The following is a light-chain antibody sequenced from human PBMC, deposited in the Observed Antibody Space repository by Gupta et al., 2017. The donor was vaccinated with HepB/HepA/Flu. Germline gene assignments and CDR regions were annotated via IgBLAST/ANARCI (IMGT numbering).Light chain of an antibody. CDR3: HQYDTSPQT. Sequence: IVFTQSPGTLSLYPQEKATLSCRASQSISTNYVAWYQQKSGQAPRLLLYGPSSRATGIPDRFTGSGSGTDFALTISRLEPEDFAVYYCHQYDTSPQTFGQGTKVEIK. CDR2: GPS. J-gene: IGKJ1*01. V-gene: IGKV3-20*01. CDR1: QSISTNY.